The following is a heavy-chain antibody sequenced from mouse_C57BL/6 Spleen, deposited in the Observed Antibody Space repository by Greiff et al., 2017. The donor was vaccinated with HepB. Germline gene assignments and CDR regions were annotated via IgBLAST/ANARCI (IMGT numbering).Heavy chain of an antibody. CDR1: GFTFTDYY. V-gene: IGHV7-3*01. D-gene: IGHD4-1*01. CDR2: IRNKANGYTT. CDR3: ARYRMGRGFAY. J-gene: IGHJ3*01. Sequence: EVHLVESGGGLVQPGGSLSLSCAASGFTFTDYYMSWVRQPPGKALEWLGFIRNKANGYTTEYSASVKGRFTISRDNSPSILYLQMNALRAEDSATYYCARYRMGRGFAYWGQGTLVTVSA.